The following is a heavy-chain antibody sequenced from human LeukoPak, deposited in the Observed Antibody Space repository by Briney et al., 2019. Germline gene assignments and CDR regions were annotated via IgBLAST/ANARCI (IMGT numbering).Heavy chain of an antibody. D-gene: IGHD3-3*01. V-gene: IGHV1-18*01. CDR2: ISAYNGNT. J-gene: IGHJ4*02. Sequence: SVKVSCKASGYTFTSYGISWVRQAPGQGLEWMGWISAYNGNTNYAQKLQGRVTMTTDTSTSTAYMELRSLRSDDTAVYYCARDTTRHIPYYDFWSGYYTPLVFDYWGQGTLVTVSS. CDR3: ARDTTRHIPYYDFWSGYYTPLVFDY. CDR1: GYTFTSYG.